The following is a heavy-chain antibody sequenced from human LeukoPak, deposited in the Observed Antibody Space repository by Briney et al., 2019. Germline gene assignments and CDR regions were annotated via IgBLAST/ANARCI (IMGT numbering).Heavy chain of an antibody. V-gene: IGHV3-48*01. Sequence: GGSLRLSCAASGFTFSRYSMNWARQAPGKGLEWVSYISSSSSTIYYADSVKGRFTISRDNAKNSLFLQMNSLRAEDTAVYYCARSSYSSGWYGYWFDPWGQGTLVTVSS. D-gene: IGHD6-19*01. CDR3: ARSSYSSGWYGYWFDP. CDR1: GFTFSRYS. J-gene: IGHJ5*02. CDR2: ISSSSSTI.